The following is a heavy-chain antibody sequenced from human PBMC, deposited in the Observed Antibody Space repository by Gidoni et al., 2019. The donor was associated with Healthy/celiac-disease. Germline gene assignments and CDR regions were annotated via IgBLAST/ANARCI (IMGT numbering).Heavy chain of an antibody. Sequence: QVQLVQSGAAVKKPGASVKVSCKASGYTFTSYYLHWVRQAPGQGLEWMGIINPSGGSTSYAQKFQGRVTMTRDTSTSTVYMELSSLRSEDTAVYYCARTGVNRYSGSYTLGAFDIWGQGTMVTVSS. CDR1: GYTFTSYY. CDR2: INPSGGST. V-gene: IGHV1-46*01. J-gene: IGHJ3*02. D-gene: IGHD1-26*01. CDR3: ARTGVNRYSGSYTLGAFDI.